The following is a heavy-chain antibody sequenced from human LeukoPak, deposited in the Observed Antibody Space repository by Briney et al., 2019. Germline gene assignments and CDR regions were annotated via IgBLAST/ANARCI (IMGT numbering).Heavy chain of an antibody. CDR1: GYTFTSYY. D-gene: IGHD2-8*01. CDR2: INPSGGGT. V-gene: IGHV1-46*01. J-gene: IGHJ5*02. Sequence: WASVKVSCKASGYTFTSYYIHWVRQAPGQGLEWMGVINPSGGGTSYAQKFQGRVTMTRDTSTSTVYMDLRSLRSEDTAVYFCARDMLAVPSNWFDPWGQGTLVTVSS. CDR3: ARDMLAVPSNWFDP.